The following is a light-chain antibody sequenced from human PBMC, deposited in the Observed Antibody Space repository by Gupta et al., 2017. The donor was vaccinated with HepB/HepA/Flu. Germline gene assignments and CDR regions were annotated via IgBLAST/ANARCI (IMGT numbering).Light chain of an antibody. CDR1: QNIGTA. J-gene: IGKJ1*01. Sequence: EIVLTHSPDLQSASPKEKVTITCRASQNIGTALHWYQEKANQSPKLLIKYGSQSVSRVPSRFSGSGSGTDFTLTINGLDAEDATAYYCRQSITLRWTFGQGSKLEIK. CDR2: YGS. CDR3: RQSITLRWT. V-gene: IGKV6D-21*02.